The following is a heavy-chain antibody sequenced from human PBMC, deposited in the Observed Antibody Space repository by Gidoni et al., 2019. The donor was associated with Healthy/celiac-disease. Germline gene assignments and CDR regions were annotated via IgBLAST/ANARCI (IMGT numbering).Heavy chain of an antibody. Sequence: VRQAPGKGLEWVAVISYDGSNKYYADSVKGRFTISRDNSKNTLYLQMNSLRAEDTAVYYCARDVEGIAVAGSWFDPWGQGTLVTVSS. D-gene: IGHD6-19*01. J-gene: IGHJ5*02. V-gene: IGHV3-30-3*01. CDR3: ARDVEGIAVAGSWFDP. CDR2: ISYDGSNK.